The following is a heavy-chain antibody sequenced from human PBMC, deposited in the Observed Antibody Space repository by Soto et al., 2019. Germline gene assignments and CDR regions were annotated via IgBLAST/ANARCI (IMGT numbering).Heavy chain of an antibody. D-gene: IGHD3-16*02. Sequence: QVQLVQSGAEVKKPGASVKVSCKASGYTFTSYGISWVRQAPGQGLEWMGWISAYNGNTNYAQNLQGRVTMTTDTSTSTAYMELRSLRSDDTAVYYCARVTRRQSKYRNTRIFYYYYYYMDVWGKGTTVTVSS. V-gene: IGHV1-18*01. CDR3: ARVTRRQSKYRNTRIFYYYYYYMDV. J-gene: IGHJ6*03. CDR2: ISAYNGNT. CDR1: GYTFTSYG.